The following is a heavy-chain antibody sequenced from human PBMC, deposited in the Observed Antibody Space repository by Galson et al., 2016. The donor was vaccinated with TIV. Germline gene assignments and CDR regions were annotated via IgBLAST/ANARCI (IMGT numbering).Heavy chain of an antibody. CDR1: GFTFDFYA. D-gene: IGHD2/OR15-2a*01. V-gene: IGHV3-23*01. CDR3: AKGNSNHDREYLYFYYGMDV. CDR2: ISGSGYRT. Sequence: SLRLSCAASGFTFDFYAMSWVRQAPGQGLEWVSGISGSGYRTFYADSVKGRFTISRENSKNTLYLQMNSLRAEDTAVYYCAKGNSNHDREYLYFYYGMDVWGQGTTVTVSS. J-gene: IGHJ6*02.